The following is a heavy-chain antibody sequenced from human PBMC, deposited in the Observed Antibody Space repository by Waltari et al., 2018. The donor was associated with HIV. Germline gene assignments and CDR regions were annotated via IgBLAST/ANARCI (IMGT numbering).Heavy chain of an antibody. Sequence: EVQLVESGGGLVKPGGSLRLSCAASGFTFSNAWMSWVRQAPGKGLEWVGRIKSKTDGGTTDYAAPVKGRFTISRDDSKNTLYLQMNSLKTEDTAVYYCTTYYYGSGSSKAYYYYYYGMDVWGQGTTVTVSS. CDR1: GFTFSNAW. J-gene: IGHJ6*02. CDR2: IKSKTDGGTT. V-gene: IGHV3-15*01. CDR3: TTYYYGSGSSKAYYYYYYGMDV. D-gene: IGHD3-10*01.